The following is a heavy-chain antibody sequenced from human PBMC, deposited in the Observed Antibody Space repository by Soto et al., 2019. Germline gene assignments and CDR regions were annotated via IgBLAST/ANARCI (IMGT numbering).Heavy chain of an antibody. CDR1: GGSISSYY. V-gene: IGHV4-59*01. D-gene: IGHD4-17*01. CDR3: ASFQGDYAFDY. CDR2: IYYSGST. J-gene: IGHJ4*02. Sequence: PSETLSLTCTVSGGSISSYYWSWIRQPPGKGLEWIGYIYYSGSTNYNPSLKSRVTISVDTSKNQFSLKLSSVTAADTAVYYCASFQGDYAFDYWGQGTLVTVSS.